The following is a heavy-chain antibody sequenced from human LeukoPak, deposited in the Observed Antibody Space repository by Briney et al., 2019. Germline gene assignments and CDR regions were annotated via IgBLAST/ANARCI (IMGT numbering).Heavy chain of an antibody. J-gene: IGHJ5*02. Sequence: QSGGSLRLSCAASGFTFSNSAMCWVRQAPGTGLEWVSAISDSGGTAFYADSVKGRFTISRDNSKNMLFLQMNSLRAEDTALYYCARGFLSYGTFDPWGQGTLVTVSS. CDR1: GFTFSNSA. CDR2: ISDSGGTA. V-gene: IGHV3-23*01. D-gene: IGHD5-18*01. CDR3: ARGFLSYGTFDP.